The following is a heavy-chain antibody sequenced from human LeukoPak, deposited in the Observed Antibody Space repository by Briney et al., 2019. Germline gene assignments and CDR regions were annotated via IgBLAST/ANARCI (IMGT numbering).Heavy chain of an antibody. CDR2: ISAYNGNT. D-gene: IGHD6-6*01. CDR3: ARVTSIAARPLDY. J-gene: IGHJ4*02. Sequence: GASVKVSCKASGYTFTIYGISWVRQTSGDEGVRVGWISAYNGNTNYTQKLQGRVTMTTDTSTSTAYMELRSLRSDDTAVYYCARVTSIAARPLDYWGQGTLVTVSS. CDR1: GYTFTIYG. V-gene: IGHV1-18*01.